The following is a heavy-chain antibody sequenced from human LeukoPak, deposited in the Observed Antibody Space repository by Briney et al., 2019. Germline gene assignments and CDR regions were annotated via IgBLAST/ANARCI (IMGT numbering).Heavy chain of an antibody. J-gene: IGHJ4*02. Sequence: GGSLRLSCVTSGFTLSSSGMHWVRQSPGKGLEGVAVVWYDGSKKFYADSVKGRFTISRDNAKNSLYLQMNSLRAEDTAVYYCAGGTSSNYDFGFDYWGQGTLVTVSS. V-gene: IGHV3-33*03. CDR2: VWYDGSKK. CDR3: AGGTSSNYDFGFDY. CDR1: GFTLSSSG. D-gene: IGHD4-11*01.